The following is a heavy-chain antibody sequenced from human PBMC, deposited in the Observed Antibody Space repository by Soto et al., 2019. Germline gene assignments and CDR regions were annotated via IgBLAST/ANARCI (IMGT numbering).Heavy chain of an antibody. J-gene: IGHJ4*02. CDR2: TYYRSKWYN. CDR3: ARARGYFDS. Sequence: PSQTLSLTCAISGDSVSSNSAAWSWIRQSPSRGLEWLGRTYYRSKWYNEYAVSLKSRITINPDTSKNQFSLQLNSVTPEDTAVYCCARARGYFDSWGQGTLVTVSS. V-gene: IGHV6-1*01. CDR1: GDSVSSNSAA.